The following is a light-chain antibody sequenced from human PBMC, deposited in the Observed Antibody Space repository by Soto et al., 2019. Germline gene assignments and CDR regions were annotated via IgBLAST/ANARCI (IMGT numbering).Light chain of an antibody. Sequence: EVVMTQSPATLSVSPGERATLSCRASESVSSNLAWYQQRPGQAPRLVIYGASTRATGIPARFSGGGSGTEFTLTISSLQSEDFEVYYCQQYNSWPPITFGQGTRLEIK. J-gene: IGKJ5*01. CDR3: QQYNSWPPIT. CDR1: ESVSSN. CDR2: GAS. V-gene: IGKV3-15*01.